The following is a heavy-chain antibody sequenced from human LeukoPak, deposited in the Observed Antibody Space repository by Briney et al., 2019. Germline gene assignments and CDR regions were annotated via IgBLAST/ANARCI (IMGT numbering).Heavy chain of an antibody. Sequence: ASVKVSCKASGYTFTSYGISWVRQAPGQGLEWMGWISAYNGNTNYAQKLQGRVTMTTDTSTSTAYKELRSLRSDDTAVYYCARECCGGQQWLAPAFDYYYYGMDVWGKGTTVTVSS. CDR3: ARECCGGQQWLAPAFDYYYYGMDV. CDR2: ISAYNGNT. V-gene: IGHV1-18*04. CDR1: GYTFTSYG. J-gene: IGHJ6*04. D-gene: IGHD6-19*01.